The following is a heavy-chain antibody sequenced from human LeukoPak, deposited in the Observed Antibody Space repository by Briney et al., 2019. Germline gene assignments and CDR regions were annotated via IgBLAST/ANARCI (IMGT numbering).Heavy chain of an antibody. CDR2: IYYSGRT. CDR1: GGTISSGAYY. CDR3: ARASTYYYDSSGYHY. D-gene: IGHD3-22*01. J-gene: IGHJ4*02. Sequence: SQTLSLTCTVSGGTISSGAYYWSWIRQHQGKDLVWIGDIYYSGRTYYNPSLKSRVIISVDTSKNQFSLKLSSVTAADTAVYYCARASTYYYDSSGYHYWGQGTLVTVSS. V-gene: IGHV4-31*03.